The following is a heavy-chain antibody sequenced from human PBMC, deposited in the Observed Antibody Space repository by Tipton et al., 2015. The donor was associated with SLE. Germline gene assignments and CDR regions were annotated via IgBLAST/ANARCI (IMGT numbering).Heavy chain of an antibody. J-gene: IGHJ6*03. Sequence: LSLTCTVSGGPISTYYWSWIRQPPGKGLEWIGYIYYSGSTNYNPSLKSRVTISVDTSKNLFSLKLSSVTAADTAVYYCARDQVGYSGYTSFYYMDVWGKGTTVTVSS. D-gene: IGHD5-12*01. CDR1: GGPISTYY. CDR3: ARDQVGYSGYTSFYYMDV. V-gene: IGHV4-59*01. CDR2: IYYSGST.